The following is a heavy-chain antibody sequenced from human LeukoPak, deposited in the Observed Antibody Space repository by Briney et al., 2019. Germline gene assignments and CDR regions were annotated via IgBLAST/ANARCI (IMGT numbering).Heavy chain of an antibody. CDR3: ARGNAYYFDY. J-gene: IGHJ4*02. CDR2: INPNSGGT. V-gene: IGHV1-2*02. CDR1: GYTFTGYY. Sequence: GASVTVSCKASGYTFTGYYMHWVRQAPGQGLEWMGWINPNSGGTNCAQKFQGRVTMTRDTSISTAYMELSRLRSDDTAVYYCARGNAYYFDYWGQGTLVTVSS.